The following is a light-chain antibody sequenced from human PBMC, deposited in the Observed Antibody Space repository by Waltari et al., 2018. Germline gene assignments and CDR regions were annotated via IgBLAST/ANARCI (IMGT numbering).Light chain of an antibody. CDR3: QQYDSSPLT. CDR1: QGFNSC. Sequence: DCQMTEDTASMHPSVGARVNSTCRASQGFNSCLAWYQPNLGKVPEPLFFEASSSQSVVPSRCSGGGARTDFTLIISSLQHEVFATYCCQQYDSSPLTFGGGTKLEIK. J-gene: IGKJ4*01. V-gene: IGKV1D-16*01. CDR2: EAS.